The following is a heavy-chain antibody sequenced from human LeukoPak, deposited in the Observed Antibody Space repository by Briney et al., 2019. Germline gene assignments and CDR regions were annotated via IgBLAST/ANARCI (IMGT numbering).Heavy chain of an antibody. J-gene: IGHJ4*02. V-gene: IGHV3-30-3*01. CDR2: ISYDGSNK. Sequence: PGGSLRLSCAASGFTFSTYAMHWVRQAPGKGLEWVAVISYDGSNKYYVDSVKVRFTISRDNSENTLYMQMNSLRAEDTALYHCARSPVSDWGQGTLVTVSS. CDR3: ARSPVSD. CDR1: GFTFSTYA.